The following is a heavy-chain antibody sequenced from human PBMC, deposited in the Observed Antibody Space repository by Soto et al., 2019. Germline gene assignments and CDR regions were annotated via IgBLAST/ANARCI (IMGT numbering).Heavy chain of an antibody. CDR3: ARQWGSGSFDY. J-gene: IGHJ4*02. D-gene: IGHD6-19*01. CDR1: GYSFNVYW. V-gene: IGHV5-51*01. Sequence: GESLKISCKTSGYSFNVYWIGWVRQMPGKGLEWMGIIYPGDSDIRYSPSLQGQVTISADNSISAAYLQWSSLKASDTAIYYCARQWGSGSFDYWGQGTLVTVSS. CDR2: IYPGDSDI.